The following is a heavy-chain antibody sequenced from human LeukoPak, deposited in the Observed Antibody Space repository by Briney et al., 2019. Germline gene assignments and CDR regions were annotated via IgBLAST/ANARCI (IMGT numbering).Heavy chain of an antibody. V-gene: IGHV1-69*04. CDR1: GGTFRSYA. J-gene: IGHJ2*01. Sequence: ASVKVSCEASGGTFRSYAIIWVRQAPGQGPEWMGRIIPILGIPNYAQKFQGRVTITADKSTTTAYMELSSLRSEDTAVYYCATEAIVVVTARENWYFDVWGRGALVTVSS. D-gene: IGHD2-21*02. CDR3: ATEAIVVVTARENWYFDV. CDR2: IIPILGIP.